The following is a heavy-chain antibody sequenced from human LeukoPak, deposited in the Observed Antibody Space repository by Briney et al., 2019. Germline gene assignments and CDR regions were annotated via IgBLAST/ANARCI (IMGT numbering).Heavy chain of an antibody. V-gene: IGHV3-23*01. CDR2: ISGSGETT. CDR3: ANGGPVFPYYYDSSGYLPHDY. CDR1: GFTFGSFS. D-gene: IGHD3-22*01. Sequence: PGGSLRLSCAASGFTFGSFSMSWVRQAPGKVLEWVSVISGSGETTFYADSVRGRFTISRDNSKNTLYLQMNSLRAEDTAVYYCANGGPVFPYYYDSSGYLPHDYWGQGTLVTVSS. J-gene: IGHJ4*02.